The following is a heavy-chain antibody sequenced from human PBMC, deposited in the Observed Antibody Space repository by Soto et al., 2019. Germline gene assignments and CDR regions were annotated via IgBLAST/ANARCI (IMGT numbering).Heavy chain of an antibody. CDR2: IIPIFGTA. Sequence: GASVKVSCKASGGTFSSYAISWVRQAPGQGLEWMGGIIPIFGTANYAQKFRGRVTITADESTSTAYMELSSLRSEDTAVYYCASAYCGGDCYSFDYWGQGTLVTVSS. D-gene: IGHD2-21*02. V-gene: IGHV1-69*13. CDR3: ASAYCGGDCYSFDY. CDR1: GGTFSSYA. J-gene: IGHJ4*02.